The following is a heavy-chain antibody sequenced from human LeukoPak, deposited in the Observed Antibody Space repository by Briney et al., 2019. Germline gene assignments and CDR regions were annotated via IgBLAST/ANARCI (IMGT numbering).Heavy chain of an antibody. CDR1: GFTFSAYW. V-gene: IGHV3-74*01. J-gene: IGHJ2*01. Sequence: GGSLRHTCAASGFTFSAYWMHWVRQAPGKGLVWVSRLNTDGRDTRYADSVQGRFTISRDNAKNTLYLQMNSLRAEDTAVYYCARSEAVAWSFDLWGRGTLVTVSS. D-gene: IGHD6-19*01. CDR2: LNTDGRDT. CDR3: ARSEAVAWSFDL.